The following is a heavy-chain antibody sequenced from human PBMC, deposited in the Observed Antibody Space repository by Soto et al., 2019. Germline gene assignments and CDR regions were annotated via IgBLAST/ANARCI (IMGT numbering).Heavy chain of an antibody. CDR1: GFTFTDYF. V-gene: IGHV3-11*01. Sequence: QVQLVESGGGLVEPGGSLRLSCAASGFTFTDYFITWIRQAPGKGLEWVSSISSSGGTIFYADSVKGRFTVSRDNTKKSVYLQMNSLRVEDTADYFCARDPRWIQPMYGMDVWGQGTTVNVSS. CDR3: ARDPRWIQPMYGMDV. J-gene: IGHJ6*02. CDR2: ISSSGGTI. D-gene: IGHD5-18*01.